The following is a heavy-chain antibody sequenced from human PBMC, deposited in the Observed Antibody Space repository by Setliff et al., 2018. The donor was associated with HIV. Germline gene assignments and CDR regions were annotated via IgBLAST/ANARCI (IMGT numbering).Heavy chain of an antibody. V-gene: IGHV1-46*01. D-gene: IGHD3-10*01. CDR1: GYTFTSYY. Sequence: GASVNVSCKASGYTFTSYYMHWVRQAPGQGLEWMGIINPSSGSTTYAQKFQGRVTMTTDTSTSTAYLEVRSLRYDDTAVYYCARDDPIRKEVASGLDYWGQGTLVTVSS. CDR3: ARDDPIRKEVASGLDY. CDR2: INPSSGST. J-gene: IGHJ4*02.